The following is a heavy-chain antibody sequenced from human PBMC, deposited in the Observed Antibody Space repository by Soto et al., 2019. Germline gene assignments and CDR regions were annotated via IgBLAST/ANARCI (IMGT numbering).Heavy chain of an antibody. D-gene: IGHD2-8*01. V-gene: IGHV3-23*01. CDR1: GFTFSSYA. Sequence: GGSLTLSCAASGFTFSSYAMIWFRQAPGKGLEWVSAISGSGGSTYYADSVKGRFTISRDNSKNTLYLQMNSLRAEDTAVYYCAKVMLSNIDYWGQGTLVTVSS. CDR2: ISGSGGST. J-gene: IGHJ4*02. CDR3: AKVMLSNIDY.